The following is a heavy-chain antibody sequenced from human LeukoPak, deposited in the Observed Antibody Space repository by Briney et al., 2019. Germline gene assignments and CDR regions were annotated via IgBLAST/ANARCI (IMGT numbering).Heavy chain of an antibody. CDR3: AREGGGAAPGYWFDP. V-gene: IGHV1-2*02. Sequence: ASVKVSCKASGYTFTDYYIHWVRQAPGQGLEWMGWVNPSSGGTYYAQKFQGRVTMTRDTSIRTAYMELSGLRSDDTAVYYCAREGGGAAPGYWFDPWGQGTLVTVSS. D-gene: IGHD6-13*01. J-gene: IGHJ5*02. CDR1: GYTFTDYY. CDR2: VNPSSGGT.